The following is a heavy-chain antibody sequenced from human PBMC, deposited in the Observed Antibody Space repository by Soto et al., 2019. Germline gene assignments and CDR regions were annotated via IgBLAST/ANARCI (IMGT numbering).Heavy chain of an antibody. CDR2: IYWDDDK. Sequence: QITLKESGPTLVKPTQTLTLTCTFSGFSLSTSGVGVGWIRQPPGKALEWLALIYWDDDKRYSPSLKSRLTITKDTAKHQVVLTMTNMDPVETATYYCAHRDYYGSGSINWGQGTMVTVSS. CDR3: AHRDYYGSGSIN. V-gene: IGHV2-5*02. D-gene: IGHD3-10*01. CDR1: GFSLSTSGVG. J-gene: IGHJ3*01.